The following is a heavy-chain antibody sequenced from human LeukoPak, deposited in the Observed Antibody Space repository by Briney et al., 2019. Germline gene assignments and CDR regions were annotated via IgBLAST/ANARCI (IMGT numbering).Heavy chain of an antibody. CDR3: ARAPTSGGSFDY. CDR1: GFTFMSQS. V-gene: IGHV3-21*01. D-gene: IGHD3-10*01. CDR2: ISSSSCYI. J-gene: IGHJ4*02. Sequence: GMPLRLSSAAPGFTFMSQSMYCVRHAPGKGLESLPAISSSSCYIYYADSVKGRFTISRDNAKNSLYLQMNSLRAEDTAVYYCARAPTSGGSFDYWGQGTLVTVSS.